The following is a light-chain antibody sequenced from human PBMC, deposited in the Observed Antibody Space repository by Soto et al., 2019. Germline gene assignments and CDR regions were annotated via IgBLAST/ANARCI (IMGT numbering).Light chain of an antibody. CDR3: QQRSNWPPIT. Sequence: EIVLTQSQATLSLFPGERATLSCLASQSVKTFLVWYQQRPGQAPRLLIHDASHRAAGIPARFSGSGFGTDFTLTISSLEPEDAAVYYCQQRSNWPPITFGQGTRLEIK. V-gene: IGKV3-11*01. CDR1: QSVKTF. CDR2: DAS. J-gene: IGKJ5*01.